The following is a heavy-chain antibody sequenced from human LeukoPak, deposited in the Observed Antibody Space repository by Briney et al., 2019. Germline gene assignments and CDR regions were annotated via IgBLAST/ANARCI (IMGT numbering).Heavy chain of an antibody. D-gene: IGHD3-22*01. CDR1: GGSFSGYY. CDR3: ARASYYDSSGPKSLIDC. V-gene: IGHV4-34*01. J-gene: IGHJ4*02. CDR2: INHSGST. Sequence: PLETPSLTCAVYGGSFSGYYRSWIRHPPGKGLEWNGEINHSGSTNYNPSPKSPVTISVDTSKNQFSLKLSSVTAADTAVYYCARASYYDSSGPKSLIDCWGQGTLVTVSS.